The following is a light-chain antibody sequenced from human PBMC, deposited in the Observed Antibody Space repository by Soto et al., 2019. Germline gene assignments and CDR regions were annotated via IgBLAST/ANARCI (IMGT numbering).Light chain of an antibody. J-gene: IGKJ4*01. V-gene: IGKV1-39*01. CDR3: QQSYSTPLT. CDR1: QSISSY. CDR2: AAS. Sequence: DIQMTQSPSSLSASVVDRVTITCRASQSISSYLNWYQQKPGKAPKLLIYAASSLQSGVPSRCSGSGSGTDFTLTSTSLKPEDFATYYCQQSYSTPLTFGGGTKVEIK.